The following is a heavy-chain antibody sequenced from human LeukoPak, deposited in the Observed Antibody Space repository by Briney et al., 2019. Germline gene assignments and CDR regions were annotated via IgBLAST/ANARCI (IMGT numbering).Heavy chain of an antibody. V-gene: IGHV3-23*01. CDR3: AKRDLGLDAFDI. CDR1: GFTFSSYA. CDR2: ISGSGGST. Sequence: PGGSLRLSCAASGFTFSSYAVSWVRQAPGKGLEWVSAISGSGGSTYYADSVKGRFTISRDNPKNTLYLQMNSLRAEDTAVYYCAKRDLGLDAFDIWGQGTMVTVS. J-gene: IGHJ3*02. D-gene: IGHD3-10*01.